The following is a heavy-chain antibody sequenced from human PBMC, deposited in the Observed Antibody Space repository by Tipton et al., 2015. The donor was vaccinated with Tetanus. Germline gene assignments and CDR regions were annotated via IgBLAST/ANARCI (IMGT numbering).Heavy chain of an antibody. CDR2: IYYSGST. V-gene: IGHV4-59*07. CDR1: GGSISSYF. D-gene: IGHD4-23*01. CDR3: ATMTPVDWYFDL. Sequence: TLSLTCTASGGSISSYFWSWIRQSPGQGLEWIGLIYYSGSTSYNPSLKSRVTISVDTSKNQLSLKLTSVTAADTAVYYCATMTPVDWYFDLWGRGTLVTVSS. J-gene: IGHJ2*01.